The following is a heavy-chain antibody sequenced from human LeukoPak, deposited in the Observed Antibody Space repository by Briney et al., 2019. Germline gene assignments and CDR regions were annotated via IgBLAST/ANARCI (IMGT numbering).Heavy chain of an antibody. J-gene: IGHJ5*02. D-gene: IGHD2-15*01. CDR3: ARTPRHGREGFDP. Sequence: GASVTVSFTSSGSTFTGCYMHWVRQAPGPGVEWMGWINPNSGGTNFAQKFQGRVTITRDTSISTAYMELSRLRSDDTAVYYCARTPRHGREGFDPWGQGTLVTVSS. V-gene: IGHV1-2*02. CDR1: GSTFTGCY. CDR2: INPNSGGT.